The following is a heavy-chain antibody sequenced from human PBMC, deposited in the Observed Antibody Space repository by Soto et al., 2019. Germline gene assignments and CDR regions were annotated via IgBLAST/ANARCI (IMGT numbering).Heavy chain of an antibody. Sequence: VTFSCKSSGYTFIAYYMHWVRQAPGQGLEWMGWTNPNSGGTNSAQKFQGRATMTRDTSISTAYMELSRLRSDDTAVHYCVSGYQLPRVDYWGQGTLVTVSS. CDR2: TNPNSGGT. CDR1: GYTFIAYY. V-gene: IGHV1-2*02. CDR3: VSGYQLPRVDY. J-gene: IGHJ4*02. D-gene: IGHD2-2*01.